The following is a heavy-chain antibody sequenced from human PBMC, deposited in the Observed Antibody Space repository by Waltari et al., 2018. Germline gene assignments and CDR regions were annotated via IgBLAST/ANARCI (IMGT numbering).Heavy chain of an antibody. V-gene: IGHV3-23*04. Sequence: EVQLVESGGGLVQPGGSLSLSCAASGFTFSSYAMSWVRQAPGKGLEWVAAISGSGGSTYYADSVKGRFTISRDNSKNTLYLQMNSLRAEDTAVYYWANGGGYCSSTSCYLGYWGQGTLVTVSS. CDR3: ANGGGYCSSTSCYLGY. CDR2: ISGSGGST. D-gene: IGHD2-2*01. J-gene: IGHJ4*02. CDR1: GFTFSSYA.